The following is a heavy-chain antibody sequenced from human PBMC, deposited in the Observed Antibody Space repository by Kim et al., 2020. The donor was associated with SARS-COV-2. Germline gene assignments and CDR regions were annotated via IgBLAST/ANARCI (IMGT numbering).Heavy chain of an antibody. D-gene: IGHD6-19*01. V-gene: IGHV4-34*01. J-gene: IGHJ6*02. CDR3: ASRWLVLGGMDV. Sequence: YNPSLKSRVTISVDTSKNQFSLKLSSVTAADTAVYYCASRWLVLGGMDVWGQGTTVTVSS.